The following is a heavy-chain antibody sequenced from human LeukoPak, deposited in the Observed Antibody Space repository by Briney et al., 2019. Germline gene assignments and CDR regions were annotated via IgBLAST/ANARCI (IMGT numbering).Heavy chain of an antibody. Sequence: ASETLSLTCTVSGGSISSYYWSWIRQPPGKGLEWIGYIYYSGSTNYNPSLKSRVTISVDTSKNQFSLKLSSVTAADTAVYYCARDLKGGRAAGTSRWFDPWGQGTLVTVSS. D-gene: IGHD6-13*01. J-gene: IGHJ5*02. V-gene: IGHV4-59*01. CDR2: IYYSGST. CDR3: ARDLKGGRAAGTSRWFDP. CDR1: GGSISSYY.